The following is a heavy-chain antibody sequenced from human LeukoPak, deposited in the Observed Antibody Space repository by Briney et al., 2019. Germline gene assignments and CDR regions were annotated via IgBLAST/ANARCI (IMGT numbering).Heavy chain of an antibody. CDR3: VIIPGD. Sequence: TGGSLRLYCAASGFTFSSYRMHWIRQAQGPVLVWISRINSDGSSTSYADSVEGRFTMSRDNAKNTLYLQMNTLGAEDTAVYYCVIIPGDWGQGTLVTVSS. V-gene: IGHV3-74*01. CDR2: INSDGSST. CDR1: GFTFSSYR. J-gene: IGHJ4*02. D-gene: IGHD7-27*01.